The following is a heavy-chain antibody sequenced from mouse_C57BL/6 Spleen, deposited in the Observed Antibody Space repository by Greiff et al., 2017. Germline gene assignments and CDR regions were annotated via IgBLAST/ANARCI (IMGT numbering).Heavy chain of an antibody. CDR2: IDPSDSYT. Sequence: VQLQQPGAELVKPGASVKLSCKASGYTFTSYWMQWVKQRPGQGLEWIGEIDPSDSYTNYNQKFKGKATLTVDTSSSTAYMQLSSRTSEDSAVYYCARYYGNYYAMDYWGQGTSVTVSA. CDR3: ARYYGNYYAMDY. CDR1: GYTFTSYW. J-gene: IGHJ4*01. V-gene: IGHV1-50*01. D-gene: IGHD2-1*01.